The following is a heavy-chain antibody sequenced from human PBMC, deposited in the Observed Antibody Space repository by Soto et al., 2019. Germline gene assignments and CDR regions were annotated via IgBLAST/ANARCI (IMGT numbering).Heavy chain of an antibody. CDR3: ARVDDYVWGSYRYSLLGDYYFDY. CDR1: GFTFSSYS. J-gene: IGHJ4*02. V-gene: IGHV3-21*01. Sequence: PWGSLRLSCAASGFTFSSYSMNWVRQAPGKGLEWVSSISSSSSYIYYADSVKGRFTISRDNAKNSLYLQMNSLRAEDTAVYYCARVDDYVWGSYRYSLLGDYYFDYWGQGTLVTVSS. D-gene: IGHD3-16*02. CDR2: ISSSSSYI.